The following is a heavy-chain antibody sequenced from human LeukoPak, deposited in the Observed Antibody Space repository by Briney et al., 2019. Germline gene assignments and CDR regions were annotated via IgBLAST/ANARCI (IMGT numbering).Heavy chain of an antibody. CDR1: GGSISSSSYY. CDR3: ARVGLDWGSIDY. J-gene: IGHJ4*02. Sequence: SETLSLTCTVSGGSISSSSYYWGWIRQPPGKGLEWIGNIYYSGSTYYNPSLKSRVTISVDTSKNQFSLKPSSVTAADTAVYYCARVGLDWGSIDYWGQGTLVTVSS. CDR2: IYYSGST. V-gene: IGHV4-39*07. D-gene: IGHD3/OR15-3a*01.